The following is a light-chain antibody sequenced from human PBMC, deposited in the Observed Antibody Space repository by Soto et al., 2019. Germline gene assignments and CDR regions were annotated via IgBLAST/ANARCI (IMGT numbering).Light chain of an antibody. CDR2: EDN. CDR3: QSYDSSTWV. J-gene: IGLJ3*02. CDR1: SCSIASNY. Sequence: NFMLTQPHSVSESPGKTVTISCTRSSCSIASNYVQWYHQRPGSAPTTVIYEDNQRPSGVPDRFSGSIDSSSNSASLTISGLKTEDEADYYCQSYDSSTWVFGGGTKLTVL. V-gene: IGLV6-57*03.